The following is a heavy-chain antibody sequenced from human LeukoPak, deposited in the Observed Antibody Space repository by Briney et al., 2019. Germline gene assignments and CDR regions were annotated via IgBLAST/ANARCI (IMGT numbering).Heavy chain of an antibody. CDR1: GYTFTSYD. V-gene: IGHV1-8*01. D-gene: IGHD1-1*01. CDR3: AAGTTGTTLADY. J-gene: IGHJ4*02. Sequence: ASVKVSCKASGYTFTSYDINWVRQATGQGLEWMGWMNPNSGNTGYAQKFQGSVTMTRNTSISTAYMELSSLRSEDTAVYYCAAGTTGTTLADYWGQGTLVTVSS. CDR2: MNPNSGNT.